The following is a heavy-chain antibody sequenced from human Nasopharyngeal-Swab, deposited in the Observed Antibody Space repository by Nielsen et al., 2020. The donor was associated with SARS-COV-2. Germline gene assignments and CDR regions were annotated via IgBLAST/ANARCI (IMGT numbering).Heavy chain of an antibody. D-gene: IGHD3-22*01. CDR3: ARVPGGYDSSGYYFDQ. CDR2: IKQDGSEK. V-gene: IGHV3-7*01. CDR1: AFTFSGYW. Sequence: GESLKISCAASAFTFSGYWMNWVRQAPGKGLEWVASIKQDGSEKYYVDSVKGRFTISRDNAKNSLHLQMNSLRVEDTAVYYCARVPGGYDSSGYYFDQWGQGTLVTVSS. J-gene: IGHJ4*02.